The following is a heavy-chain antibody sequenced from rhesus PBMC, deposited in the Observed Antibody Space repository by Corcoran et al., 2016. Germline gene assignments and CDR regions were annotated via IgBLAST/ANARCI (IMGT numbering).Heavy chain of an antibody. CDR1: GYTFTDYY. V-gene: IGHV1-111*02. CDR2: VDTEDGEA. Sequence: EVQLVQSGDEVKKPGAAVKISCKASGYTFTDYYLHWVRRAPGKGLEWVGRVDTEDGEAIPEQKFHDPVPLTADTSTETSYMELRSLRSEATAVYYCATDTAAICDDWGQGVLVTVSS. CDR3: ATDTAAICDD. J-gene: IGHJ4*01. D-gene: IGHD3S6*01.